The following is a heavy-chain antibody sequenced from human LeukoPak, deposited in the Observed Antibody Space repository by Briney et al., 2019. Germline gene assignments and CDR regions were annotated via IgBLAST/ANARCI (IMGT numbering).Heavy chain of an antibody. Sequence: GESQKISGKVSGYSFTSYWLAWVRQAPGKGLEWVSFISHDGSEIFHTESVKSRFTISRDNFKITVDLQGSGLKEEDTAVYYCARDWGQRGVGATLANWGQGTLVIVSS. V-gene: IGHV3-30-3*01. D-gene: IGHD1-26*01. J-gene: IGHJ4*02. CDR3: ARDWGQRGVGATLAN. CDR2: ISHDGSEI. CDR1: GYSFTSYW.